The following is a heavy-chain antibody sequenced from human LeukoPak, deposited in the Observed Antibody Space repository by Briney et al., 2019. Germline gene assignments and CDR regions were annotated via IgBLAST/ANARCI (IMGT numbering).Heavy chain of an antibody. Sequence: SETLSLTCIVSGGSVSSGSSYWSWIRQPPGKGLEWIGNVYYSGSTNYNPSLKSRVTMSVDTSKNQFSLKLRSVTAAGTAAYYCAKESARTDSWYVFDSWGQGTLVTVSS. CDR1: GGSVSSGSSY. CDR3: AKESARTDSWYVFDS. J-gene: IGHJ4*02. V-gene: IGHV4-61*01. D-gene: IGHD6-13*01. CDR2: VYYSGST.